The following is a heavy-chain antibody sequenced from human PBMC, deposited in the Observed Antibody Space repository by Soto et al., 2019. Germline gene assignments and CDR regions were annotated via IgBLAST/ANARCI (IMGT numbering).Heavy chain of an antibody. CDR3: ARPRLPYYYDSSGYYFAFDI. V-gene: IGHV1-69*13. D-gene: IGHD3-22*01. CDR1: GGTFSSYA. Sequence: GASVKVSCKASGGTFSSYAICWVRHAPGQGLEWMGGIIPIFGTANYAQKFQGRVTITADESTSTAYMELSSLRSEDTAVYYCARPRLPYYYDSSGYYFAFDIWGQGTMVTVSS. CDR2: IIPIFGTA. J-gene: IGHJ3*02.